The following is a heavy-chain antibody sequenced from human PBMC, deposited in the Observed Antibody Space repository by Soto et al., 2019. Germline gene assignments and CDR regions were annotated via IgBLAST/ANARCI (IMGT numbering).Heavy chain of an antibody. CDR2: IYPGDSDT. J-gene: IGHJ6*03. Sequence: GESLKISCKGSGYSFTSYWIGWVRQMPGKGLEWMGIIYPGDSDTRYSPSFQGQVTISAGKSISTADLQWSSLKASDTAMYYCARHVVYSSGWYSGYYYYYMDVWGKGTTVTVSS. CDR3: ARHVVYSSGWYSGYYYYYMDV. CDR1: GYSFTSYW. D-gene: IGHD6-19*01. V-gene: IGHV5-51*01.